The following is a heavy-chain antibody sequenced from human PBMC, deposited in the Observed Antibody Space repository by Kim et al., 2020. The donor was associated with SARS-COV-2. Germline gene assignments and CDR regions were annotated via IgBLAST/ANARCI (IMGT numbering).Heavy chain of an antibody. CDR1: GFTFSSYG. Sequence: GGSLRLSCAASGFTFSSYGMHWVRQAPGKGLEWVAVICDDGSNKNYADSVKGRFTISRDNSKNTLYLQMNSLRAEDTAVYYCARDSGNRGYFDYWGQGTLVTVSP. CDR2: ICDDGSNK. CDR3: ARDSGNRGYFDY. D-gene: IGHD7-27*01. V-gene: IGHV3-33*01. J-gene: IGHJ4*02.